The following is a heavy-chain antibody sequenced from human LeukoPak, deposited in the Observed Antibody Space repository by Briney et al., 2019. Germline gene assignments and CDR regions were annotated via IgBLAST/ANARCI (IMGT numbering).Heavy chain of an antibody. CDR2: INHSGST. V-gene: IGHV4-34*01. CDR1: GGSFSGYY. J-gene: IGHJ4*02. CDR3: ARFEYFDWLTLDY. D-gene: IGHD3-9*01. Sequence: SETLSLTCAVYGGSFSGYYWSWIRQPPGKGLEWIGEINHSGSTNYNPSLKSRVTISVDTSKNQFSLKLSSVTAADTAVYYCARFEYFDWLTLDYWGQGTLVTVSS.